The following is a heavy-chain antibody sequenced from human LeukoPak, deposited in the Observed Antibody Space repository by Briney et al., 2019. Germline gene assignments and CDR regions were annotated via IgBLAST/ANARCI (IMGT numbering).Heavy chain of an antibody. D-gene: IGHD6-13*01. J-gene: IGHJ4*02. V-gene: IGHV3-11*04. CDR1: GFTFTDYY. Sequence: PGGSLRLSCTVSGFTFTDYYMSWVRQAPGKGLEWVSYISSSGSMLHYADSVEGRFTISRDNAKNSLYLQMSSLRVEDTAVYYCTRRPYSSSWYYFDYWGQGTLVTVSS. CDR2: ISSSGSML. CDR3: TRRPYSSSWYYFDY.